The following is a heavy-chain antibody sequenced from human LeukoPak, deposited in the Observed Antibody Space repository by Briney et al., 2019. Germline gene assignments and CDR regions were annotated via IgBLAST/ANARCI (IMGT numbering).Heavy chain of an antibody. D-gene: IGHD6-13*01. CDR3: ARVDSSSWPIYYFDY. CDR2: ISSSSSYI. Sequence: GGSLRLSCAASGFTFSSYSMNWVRQAPGKGLEWVSSISSSSSYIYYADSVKGRFTISRDNAKNSLYLQMNSLRAEDTAVYYCARVDSSSWPIYYFDYWGQGTLVTVSS. CDR1: GFTFSSYS. V-gene: IGHV3-21*01. J-gene: IGHJ4*02.